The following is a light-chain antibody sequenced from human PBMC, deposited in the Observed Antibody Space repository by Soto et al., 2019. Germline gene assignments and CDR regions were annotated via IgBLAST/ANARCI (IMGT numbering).Light chain of an antibody. CDR1: QDINNY. CDR2: DAS. J-gene: IGKJ5*01. V-gene: IGKV1-33*01. Sequence: DIQMTQSPPSLSVSVGDRVTITCQASQDINNYLNWYQQKPGKAPKLLVYDASNLEAWAPSRFSASGSGTEFSLTISSLQPEDLATYYCQHYDTLPSTFGQGTRLEIK. CDR3: QHYDTLPST.